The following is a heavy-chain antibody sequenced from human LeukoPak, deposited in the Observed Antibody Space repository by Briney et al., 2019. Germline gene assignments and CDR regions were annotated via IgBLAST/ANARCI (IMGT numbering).Heavy chain of an antibody. J-gene: IGHJ4*02. CDR3: ARLFGGVTTYDY. D-gene: IGHD2-8*02. Sequence: GGSLRLSCAASGFTFSSYGMHWVRQAPGKGLEWVAFIRYDGSNKYYADSVKGRFTISRDNARNSLYLQMNRLRADDTAVYYCARLFGGVTTYDYWGQGALATVSS. CDR1: GFTFSSYG. CDR2: IRYDGSNK. V-gene: IGHV3-30*02.